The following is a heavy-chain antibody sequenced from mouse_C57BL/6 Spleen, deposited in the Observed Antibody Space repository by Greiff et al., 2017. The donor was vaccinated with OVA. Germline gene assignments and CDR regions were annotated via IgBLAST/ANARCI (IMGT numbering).Heavy chain of an antibody. D-gene: IGHD1-1*01. J-gene: IGHJ4*01. Sequence: EVQLQQSGPGLVKPSQSLSLTCSVTGYSITSGYYWNWIRQFPGNKLAWMGFISYDGSNNYNPSLKNRISITRDTSKNQFFLKLNSVTTEDTATYYCARGSSYAMDYWGQGTSVTVSS. CDR3: ARGSSYAMDY. CDR2: ISYDGSN. V-gene: IGHV3-6*01. CDR1: GYSITSGYY.